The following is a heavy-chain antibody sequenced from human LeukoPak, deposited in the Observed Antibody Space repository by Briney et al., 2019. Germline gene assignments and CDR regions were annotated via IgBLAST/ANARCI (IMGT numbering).Heavy chain of an antibody. CDR3: ARVGHRPRDIAAVDAFDY. V-gene: IGHV4-59*01. J-gene: IGHJ4*02. D-gene: IGHD6-13*01. Sequence: SVTLSLTCTVSGGSISSYYWSWIRQPPGKGLEWIGYISYTGYPNYNPSLKSRVTISLERSKSQFSLKLTSVTAADTAVYFCARVGHRPRDIAAVDAFDYWGQGTLVTSSS. CDR1: GGSISSYY. CDR2: ISYTGYP.